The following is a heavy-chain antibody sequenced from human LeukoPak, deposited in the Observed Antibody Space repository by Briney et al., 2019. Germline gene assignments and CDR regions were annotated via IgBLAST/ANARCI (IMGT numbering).Heavy chain of an antibody. CDR1: GSSISSTNYY. V-gene: IGHV4-39*07. CDR2: IYYSGST. CDR3: ARRYNWNDRWD. D-gene: IGHD1-1*01. J-gene: IGHJ4*02. Sequence: PSETLSLTCIVSGSSISSTNYYWGWIRQPPGKGLEWIGSIYYSGSTYYNPSLKSRLTISLDTSKNQFSLRLSSVTAADTAFYYCARRYNWNDRWDWGQGTLVTVSP.